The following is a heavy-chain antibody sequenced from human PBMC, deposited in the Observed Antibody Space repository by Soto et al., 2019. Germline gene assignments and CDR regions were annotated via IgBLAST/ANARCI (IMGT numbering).Heavy chain of an antibody. Sequence: QVQLQESGPGLVKPSQTLSLTCTVSGGSISIGGYYWRWIRQHPGKGLEWIGFIYYSRSTYYHPSLKSRVTISVDKSKNQFSLKLSSVTASDTDVYYCARNYYYDSSGYYNHEDAFDTWGQGTMVTVSS. J-gene: IGHJ3*02. CDR1: GGSISIGGYY. CDR2: IYYSRST. D-gene: IGHD3-22*01. CDR3: ARNYYYDSSGYYNHEDAFDT. V-gene: IGHV4-31*03.